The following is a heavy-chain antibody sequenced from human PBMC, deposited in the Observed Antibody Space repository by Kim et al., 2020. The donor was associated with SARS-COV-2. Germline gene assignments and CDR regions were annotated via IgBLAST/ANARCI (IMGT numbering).Heavy chain of an antibody. J-gene: IGHJ4*02. Sequence: AGSVQGRFTISRDNSKNTLYLQMNSRRAEDTAVYYCAKRYIGSSWYSFDYWGQGTLVTVSS. CDR3: AKRYIGSSWYSFDY. D-gene: IGHD6-13*01. V-gene: IGHV3-23*01.